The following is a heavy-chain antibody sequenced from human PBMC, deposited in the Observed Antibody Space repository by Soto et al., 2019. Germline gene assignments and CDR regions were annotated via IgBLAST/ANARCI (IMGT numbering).Heavy chain of an antibody. V-gene: IGHV3-48*01. CDR2: ISSSSSTI. CDR3: ARDSQIVVVPAAIPYFDY. D-gene: IGHD2-2*01. CDR1: GFTFSSYS. J-gene: IGHJ4*02. Sequence: GGALRLSCAASGFTFSSYSMNWVRQAPGKGLEWVSYISSSSSTIYYADSVKGRFTISRDNAKNSLYLQMNSLRAEDTAVYYCARDSQIVVVPAAIPYFDYWGQGTLVTVSS.